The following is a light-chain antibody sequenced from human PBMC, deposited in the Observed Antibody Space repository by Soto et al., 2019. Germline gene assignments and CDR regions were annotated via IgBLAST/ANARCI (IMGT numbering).Light chain of an antibody. CDR2: DAS. CDR1: QSVSSN. CDR3: QQYNNWPYT. J-gene: IGKJ2*01. Sequence: EIVMTQSPATLSVSPGERAALSCRASQSVSSNFAWYQQKPGQAPKLLIYDASTRATGIPARFSGSGSGTEFTLTISSLQSEDFAVYYCQQYNNWPYTCGQGTKLEIK. V-gene: IGKV3-15*01.